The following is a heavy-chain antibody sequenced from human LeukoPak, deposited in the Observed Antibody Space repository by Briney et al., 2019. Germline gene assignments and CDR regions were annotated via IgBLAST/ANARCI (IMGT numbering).Heavy chain of an antibody. CDR1: GYTFTGYY. CDR2: INPHSGGT. Sequence: ASVKVSCKASGYTFTGYYIHWVRQAPGQGLEWMGWINPHSGGTNYAQKFQGGVTMTRDTSITTAYMELSSLRSDDTAVYYCARDYKDDQKYSYYMDVWGKGTTVTVSS. CDR3: ARDYKDDQKYSYYMDV. J-gene: IGHJ6*03. V-gene: IGHV1-2*02. D-gene: IGHD3-10*01.